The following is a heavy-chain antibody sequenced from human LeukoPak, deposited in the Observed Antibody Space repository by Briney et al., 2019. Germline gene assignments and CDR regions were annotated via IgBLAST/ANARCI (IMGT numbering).Heavy chain of an antibody. CDR1: GFTFSSYW. D-gene: IGHD4-17*01. CDR3: AREEEGYGDYAADY. CDR2: INSGGSST. V-gene: IGHV3-74*01. J-gene: IGHJ4*02. Sequence: PGGSLRLSCAASGFTFSSYWMHWVRHASGKGLVWVSRINSGGSSTSYADSVKGRFTISSDNAKNTLYLQMNSLRAEDSAVYYCAREEEGYGDYAADYWGQGTLVTVSS.